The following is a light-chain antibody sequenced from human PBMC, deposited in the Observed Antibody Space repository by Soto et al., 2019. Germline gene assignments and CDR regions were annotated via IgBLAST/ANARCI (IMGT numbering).Light chain of an antibody. J-gene: IGLJ3*02. V-gene: IGLV4-60*02. CDR2: LEGSGSY. CDR3: ETWDSNTRV. Sequence: VLTQSSSASASLGSSVQLTCTLSSGHSSYIIAWHQQQPGKAPRYLMKLEGSGSYNKGSGVPDRFSGSSSGTDHYLTISNLQFEDEADYYCETWDSNTRVFGGGTKLTVL. CDR1: SGHSSYI.